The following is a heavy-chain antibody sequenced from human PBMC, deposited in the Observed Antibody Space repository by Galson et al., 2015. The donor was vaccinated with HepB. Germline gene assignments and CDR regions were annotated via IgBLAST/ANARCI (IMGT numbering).Heavy chain of an antibody. CDR2: IIPIFGIA. CDR3: ARDQLRGGGDEETQGYYYGMDV. J-gene: IGHJ6*02. V-gene: IGHV1-69*13. D-gene: IGHD2-21*02. CDR1: GGTFSSYA. Sequence: SVKVSCKASGGTFSSYAISWVRQAPGQGLEWMGGIIPIFGIANYAQKFQGRVTITADESTSTAYMELSSLRSEDTAVYYCARDQLRGGGDEETQGYYYGMDVWGQGTTVTVSS.